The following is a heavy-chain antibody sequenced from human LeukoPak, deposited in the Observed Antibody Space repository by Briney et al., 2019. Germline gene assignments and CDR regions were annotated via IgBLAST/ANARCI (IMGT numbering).Heavy chain of an antibody. J-gene: IGHJ4*02. D-gene: IGHD3-3*01. CDR2: IIPAIGPP. Sequence: SMKVSCKASGGTFHSLTFSWVRQAPGQGLEWMGWIIPAIGPPNYSQKFQDRVTITADKSTNTVYMELSSLRSEDTAVYYCARDLGTIFGEVDWGQGTLVTVSS. CDR3: ARDLGTIFGEVD. V-gene: IGHV1-69*08. CDR1: GGTFHSLT.